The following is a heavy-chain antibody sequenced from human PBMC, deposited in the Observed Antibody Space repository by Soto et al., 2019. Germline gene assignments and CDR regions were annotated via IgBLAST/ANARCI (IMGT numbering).Heavy chain of an antibody. CDR3: ARHYSDCLDY. CDR1: GGSISSSSYY. Sequence: SETLSLTCTVSGGSISSSSYYWVWIRHPPGKGLEWIGSIYYSGSTYYNPSLKSRVTISVDTSKNQFSLKLSSVTAADTAVYYCARHYSDCLDYWGQGTLVTVSS. D-gene: IGHD2-21*02. J-gene: IGHJ4*02. CDR2: IYYSGST. V-gene: IGHV4-39*01.